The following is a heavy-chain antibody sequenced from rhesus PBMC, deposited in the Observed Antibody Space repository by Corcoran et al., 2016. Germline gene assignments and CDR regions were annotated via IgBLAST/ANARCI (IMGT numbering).Heavy chain of an antibody. J-gene: IGHJ6*01. V-gene: IGHV4-147*01. CDR1: GYSISSNY. CDR2: IYGSSGTT. D-gene: IGHD3-3*01. CDR3: ARARTGYYIYYGLDS. Sequence: QVQLQESGPGLVKPSETLSLTCAVSGYSISSNYWSWIRQPPGKGLEWIGYIYGSSGTTYSNPSLHSRVTISTDTSKNQFSLKLSSVTAADTAVYYCARARTGYYIYYGLDSWGQGVVVTVSS.